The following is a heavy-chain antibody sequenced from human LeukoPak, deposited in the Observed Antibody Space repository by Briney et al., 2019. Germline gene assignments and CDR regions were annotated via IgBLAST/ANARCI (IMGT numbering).Heavy chain of an antibody. CDR2: IYHSGST. CDR1: GGSISSGGYS. J-gene: IGHJ3*02. V-gene: IGHV4-30-2*01. D-gene: IGHD4-11*01. Sequence: SETLSLTCAVSGGSISSGGYSWSWIRQPPGKGLEWIGYIYHSGSTYYNPSLKSRVTISVDRSKNQFSLKLSSVTAADTAVYYCASPLPMTTNAFDIWGQGTVVTVSS. CDR3: ASPLPMTTNAFDI.